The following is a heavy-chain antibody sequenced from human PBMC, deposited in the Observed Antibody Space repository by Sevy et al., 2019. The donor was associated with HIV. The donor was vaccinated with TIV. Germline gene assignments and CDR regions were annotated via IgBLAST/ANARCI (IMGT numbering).Heavy chain of an antibody. Sequence: GGSLRLSCAASGFTFRRYCMSWVRQAPGKGLEWVSGISGSGGSTFYADSVKGRFTISRDNSKNTLYLQMNSLRAEDTAVFYLAKDINIQYYSESGGYPYYFDYWGQGTLVTVSS. CDR2: ISGSGGST. CDR1: GFTFRRYC. D-gene: IGHD3-16*01. J-gene: IGHJ4*02. V-gene: IGHV3-23*01. CDR3: AKDINIQYYSESGGYPYYFDY.